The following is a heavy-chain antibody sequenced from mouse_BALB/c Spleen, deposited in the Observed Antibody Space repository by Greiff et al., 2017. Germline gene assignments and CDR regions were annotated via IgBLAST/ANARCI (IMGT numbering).Heavy chain of an antibody. V-gene: IGHV5-12-2*01. CDR3: ARHPVGAMDY. Sequence: EVKLVESGGGLVQPGGSLKLSCAASGFTFSSYTMSWVRQTPEKRLEWVAYISNGGGSTYYPDTVKGRFTISRDNAKNTLYLQMSSLKSEDTAMYYCARHPVGAMDYWGQGTSVTVSS. J-gene: IGHJ4*01. CDR1: GFTFSSYT. CDR2: ISNGGGST. D-gene: IGHD1-1*01.